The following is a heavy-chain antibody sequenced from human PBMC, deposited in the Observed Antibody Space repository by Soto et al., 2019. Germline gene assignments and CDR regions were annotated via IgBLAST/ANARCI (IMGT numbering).Heavy chain of an antibody. CDR3: AKTQDYDSSGSDDY. CDR2: IIPIFGTA. CDR1: GGTFSSYA. J-gene: IGHJ4*02. D-gene: IGHD3-22*01. Sequence: SVKVSCKASGGTFSSYAISWVRQAPGQGLEWMGGIIPIFGTANYAQKFQGRVTITADESTSTAYMKLSSLRSEDTAVYYCAKTQDYDSSGSDDYWGQGTLVTVSS. V-gene: IGHV1-69*13.